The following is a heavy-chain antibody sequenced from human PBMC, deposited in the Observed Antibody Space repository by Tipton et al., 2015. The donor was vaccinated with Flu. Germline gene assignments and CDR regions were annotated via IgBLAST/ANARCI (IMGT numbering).Heavy chain of an antibody. CDR3: ARDSGEVYYYDSSGYRGLGY. J-gene: IGHJ4*02. CDR2: INPSGGST. CDR1: GYTFTSYY. V-gene: IGHV1-46*01. D-gene: IGHD3-22*01. Sequence: QLVQSGPEVKKPGASVKVSCKASGYTFTSYYMHWVRQAPGQGLEWMGIINPSGGSTSYAQKFQGRVTMTRDTSTSTVYMELSSLRSEDTAVYYCARDSGEVYYYDSSGYRGLGYWGQGTLVTVSS.